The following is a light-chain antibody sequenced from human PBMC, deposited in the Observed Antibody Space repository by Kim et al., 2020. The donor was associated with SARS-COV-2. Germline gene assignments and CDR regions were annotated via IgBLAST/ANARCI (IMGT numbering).Light chain of an antibody. J-gene: IGLJ3*02. CDR2: GDS. CDR3: AAWDDSLYGRM. V-gene: IGLV1-44*01. CDR1: TSNIGSYP. Sequence: QSVLTQPPSASGTPGQRVTISCSGSTSNIGSYPVSWYQQVQGTAPKLLIYGDSERPSRVPDRFSGSKSGTSASLVISGLQSGDEADYFCAAWDDSLYGRMFGGGTQLTVL.